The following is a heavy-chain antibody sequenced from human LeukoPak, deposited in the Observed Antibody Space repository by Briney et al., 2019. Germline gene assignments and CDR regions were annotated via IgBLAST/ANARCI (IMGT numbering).Heavy chain of an antibody. J-gene: IGHJ2*01. CDR2: ITPSGDST. Sequence: GASVKVSCKASGDTFSSYYMHWVRQAPGQGLEWMGIITPSGDSTNYAQKFQGRVTMTRDTSTSTVYMELSSLRSEDTAVYYCATRTGYYYDSSGSLGWYFDLWGRGTLVTVSS. D-gene: IGHD3-22*01. V-gene: IGHV1-46*01. CDR1: GDTFSSYY. CDR3: ATRTGYYYDSSGSLGWYFDL.